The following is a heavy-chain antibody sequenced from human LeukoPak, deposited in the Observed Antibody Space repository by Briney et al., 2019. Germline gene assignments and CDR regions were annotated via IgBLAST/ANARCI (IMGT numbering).Heavy chain of an antibody. CDR3: AKAPVTSCRGAFCYPFDS. Sequence: GGSLRLSCAASGLTFSSYTMNWVRQAPGKGLEWVSATSSSDDGKYYADSVRGRFTISRDNSRNTMYLQMNSLRAEDAAVYYCAKAPVTSCRGAFCYPFDSWGQGTLVTVSS. V-gene: IGHV3-23*01. J-gene: IGHJ4*02. CDR2: TSSSDDGK. D-gene: IGHD2-15*01. CDR1: GLTFSSYT.